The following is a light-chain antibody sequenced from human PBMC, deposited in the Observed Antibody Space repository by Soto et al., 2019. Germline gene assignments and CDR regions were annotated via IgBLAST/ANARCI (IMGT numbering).Light chain of an antibody. CDR3: QQYKSNSLSDT. Sequence: DIRGTQSPSTLSASVGDRVKITCRASQYRNSWLAGYQQKPGKAPKLLIYDASSLQSGVPSRFSGSGSGTEFTLTISGLQPDDFATYYCQQYKSNSLSDTFGQGTKLEIK. CDR2: DAS. J-gene: IGKJ2*01. CDR1: QYRNSW. V-gene: IGKV1-5*01.